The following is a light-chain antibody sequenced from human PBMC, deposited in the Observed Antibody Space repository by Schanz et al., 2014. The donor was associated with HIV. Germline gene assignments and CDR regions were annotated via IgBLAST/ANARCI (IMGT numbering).Light chain of an antibody. CDR1: QSVSSY. V-gene: IGKV3-11*01. CDR2: DAS. CDR3: QQRRNWLT. Sequence: IVLTQSPGTLSLSPGERATLSCRASQSVSSYLAWYQQKSGQAPRLLIYDASNRASGIPARFSGSGSGTDFTLTISSLEPEDFAVYYCQQRRNWLTFGGGTKVEIK. J-gene: IGKJ4*01.